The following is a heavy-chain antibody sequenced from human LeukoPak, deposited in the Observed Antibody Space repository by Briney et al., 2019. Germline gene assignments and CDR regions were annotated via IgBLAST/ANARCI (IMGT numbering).Heavy chain of an antibody. CDR3: ATNSRFMITFGGVPYYMDV. V-gene: IGHV3-11*04. CDR2: ISSSGSTI. D-gene: IGHD3-16*01. Sequence: GGSLRLSCAASGFTFSDYYMNWIRQAPGKGLEWVSYISSSGSTIYYADSVKGRFTISRDNAKNSLYLQMNSLRAEDTAVYYCATNSRFMITFGGVPYYMDVWGKGTTVTVSS. CDR1: GFTFSDYY. J-gene: IGHJ6*03.